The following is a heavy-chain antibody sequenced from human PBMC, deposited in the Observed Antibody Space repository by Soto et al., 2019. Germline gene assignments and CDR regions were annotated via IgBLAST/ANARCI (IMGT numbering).Heavy chain of an antibody. V-gene: IGHV3-33*06. J-gene: IGHJ4*02. CDR2: IWYDGSNK. CDR1: GFTFSSYG. CDR3: AKVPMVRDCSGGTCYFDY. D-gene: IGHD2-15*01. Sequence: PGGSLRLSCAASGFTFSSYGMHWVRQAPGKGLEWVAVIWYDGSNKYYADSVKGRFTISRDNSKNTLYLQMNSLRAEDTAFYYCAKVPMVRDCSGGTCYFDYWGQGTLVTVSS.